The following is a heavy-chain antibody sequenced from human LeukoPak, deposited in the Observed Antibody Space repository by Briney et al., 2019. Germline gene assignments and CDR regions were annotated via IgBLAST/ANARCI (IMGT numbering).Heavy chain of an antibody. V-gene: IGHV1-18*01. CDR2: ISAYNGNT. J-gene: IGHJ4*02. CDR1: GGTFSSHA. CDR3: ARGGVLKSLDY. D-gene: IGHD3-16*01. Sequence: ASVKVSCKASGGTFSSHAISWVRQAPGQGLEWMGWISAYNGNTNYTQKLQGRVTMTTDTSTSTAYMELRSLRSDDTAVYYCARGGVLKSLDYWGQGTLVTVSS.